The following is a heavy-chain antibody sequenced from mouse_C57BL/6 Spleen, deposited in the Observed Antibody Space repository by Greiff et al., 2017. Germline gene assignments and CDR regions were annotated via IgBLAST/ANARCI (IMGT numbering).Heavy chain of an antibody. V-gene: IGHV1-50*01. CDR2: IDPSDSYT. Sequence: QVQLQQPGAELVKPGASVKLSCKASGYTFTSYWMQWVKQRPGQGLEWIGEIDPSDSYTNYNQKFKGKATLTEDTSSSTAYMQLSSLTSEDSAVYYCARSTQMDYWGQGTSVTVSS. CDR1: GYTFTSYW. J-gene: IGHJ4*01. CDR3: ARSTQMDY.